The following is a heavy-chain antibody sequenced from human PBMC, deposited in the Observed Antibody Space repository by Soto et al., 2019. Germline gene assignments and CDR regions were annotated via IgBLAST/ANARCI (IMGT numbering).Heavy chain of an antibody. CDR3: ARHHLPEYSSSTNWFDP. CDR2: IYYSGST. J-gene: IGHJ5*02. Sequence: PSETLSLTCTVSGGSISSYYWSWIRQPPGKGLEWIGYIYYSGSTYYNPSLKSRVTISVDTSKNQFSLKLSSVTAADTAVYYCARHHLPEYSSSTNWFDPWGQGTLVTVSS. D-gene: IGHD6-13*01. CDR1: GGSISSYY. V-gene: IGHV4-59*04.